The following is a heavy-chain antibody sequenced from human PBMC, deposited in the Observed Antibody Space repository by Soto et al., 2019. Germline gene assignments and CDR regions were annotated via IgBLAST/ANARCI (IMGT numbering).Heavy chain of an antibody. CDR1: GGSISSSSYY. CDR2: IFYSGRT. J-gene: IGHJ4*02. V-gene: IGHV4-39*01. D-gene: IGHD3-10*01. CDR3: AKHNGDNGSGRCDY. Sequence: QLQLQESGPGLVKPSETLSLTCTVSGGSISSSSYYWGWIRQPPGKGLEWIGSIFYSGRTYYNPPLKSRVTIAVDTSTNQLSLKQSSVTAADTAVYYCAKHNGDNGSGRCDYWGKGTLVTGST.